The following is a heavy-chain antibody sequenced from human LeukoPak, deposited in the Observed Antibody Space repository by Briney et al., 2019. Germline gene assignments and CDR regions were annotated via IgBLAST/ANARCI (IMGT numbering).Heavy chain of an antibody. J-gene: IGHJ4*02. CDR3: ASPNYGSGSYYNGAQFDY. V-gene: IGHV4-38-2*02. Sequence: SETLSLTCTVSGYSISSGYYWGWIRQPPGKGLEWIGSIYHSGSTYYNPSLKSRVTISVDTSKNQFSLKLSSVTAADMAVYYCASPNYGSGSYYNGAQFDYWGQGTLVTVSS. CDR2: IYHSGST. CDR1: GYSISSGYY. D-gene: IGHD3-10*01.